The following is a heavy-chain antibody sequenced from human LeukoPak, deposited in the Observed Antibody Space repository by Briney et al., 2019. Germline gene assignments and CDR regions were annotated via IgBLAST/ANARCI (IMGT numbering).Heavy chain of an antibody. V-gene: IGHV1-18*01. CDR3: AGYSSSSNWFDP. CDR2: ISAYDGNT. CDR1: GYTFTSYG. Sequence: ASVKVSCKASGYTFTSYGISWVRRAPGQGLEWMGWISAYDGNTNYAQKLQGRVTMTTDTSTSTAYMELRSLRSDDTAVYYCAGYSSSSNWFDPWGQGTLVTVSS. J-gene: IGHJ5*02. D-gene: IGHD6-6*01.